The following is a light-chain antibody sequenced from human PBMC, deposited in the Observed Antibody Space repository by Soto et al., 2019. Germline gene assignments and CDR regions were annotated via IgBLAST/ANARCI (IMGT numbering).Light chain of an antibody. CDR2: DVS. V-gene: IGLV2-11*01. J-gene: IGLJ3*02. CDR1: NSDVGTYDY. CDR3: CSCAGSYTTWV. Sequence: QSALTQPRSVSGSPGQSVTISCTGTNSDVGTYDYVSWYQQHPGKAPKLMIYDVSKRPSGVPDRFSGSKSGNTASLTISGLQAEDEADYYCCSCAGSYTTWVFGGGTQLTVL.